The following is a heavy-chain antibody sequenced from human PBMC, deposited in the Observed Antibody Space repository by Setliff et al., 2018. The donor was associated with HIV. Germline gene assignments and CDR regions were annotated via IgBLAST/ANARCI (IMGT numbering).Heavy chain of an antibody. J-gene: IGHJ3*02. Sequence: GASVKVSCKTSRGTFSSYAGSWVRQATGQGLEWMGWMSPSTGNTGYVEKFQGRVTMTRNTVTSTAYMEMSSLRSEDTAVYYCFVKAGEGSDIWGQGTMVTVSS. CDR3: FVKAGEGSDI. CDR2: MSPSTGNT. D-gene: IGHD3-10*01. CDR1: RGTFSSYA. V-gene: IGHV1-8*02.